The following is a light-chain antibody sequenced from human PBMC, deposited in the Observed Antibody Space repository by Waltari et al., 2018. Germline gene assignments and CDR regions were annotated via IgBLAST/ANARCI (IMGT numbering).Light chain of an antibody. J-gene: IGKJ4*02. Sequence: DIQMTQSPSSLSASVGDRVPIACQASQDISNYLNWYQQKPGKVPNHMIYHASKLETRVPARFSGSRSETDFTFSISSLQPEDITTNYCQQYDNLPPTIRGEPHVEIK. CDR3: QQYDNLPPT. V-gene: IGKV1-33*01. CDR2: HAS. CDR1: QDISNY.